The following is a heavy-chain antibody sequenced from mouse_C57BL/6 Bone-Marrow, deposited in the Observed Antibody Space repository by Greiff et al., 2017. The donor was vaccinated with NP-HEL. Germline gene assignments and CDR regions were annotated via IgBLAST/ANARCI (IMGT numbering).Heavy chain of an antibody. D-gene: IGHD4-1*01. CDR3: ARRETGHYFDY. J-gene: IGHJ2*01. CDR1: GYAFTNYL. CDR2: INPGSGGT. V-gene: IGHV1-54*01. Sequence: VQLQQSGAELVRPGTSVKVSCKASGYAFTNYLIEWVKQRPGQGLEWIGVINPGSGGTNYNEKFKGKATLTADKSSSTAYMQLSSLTSEDSAVYFCARRETGHYFDYWGQGTTLTVSS.